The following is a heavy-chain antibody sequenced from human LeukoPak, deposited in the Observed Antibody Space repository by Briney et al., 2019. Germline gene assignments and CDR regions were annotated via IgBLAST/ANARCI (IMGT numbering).Heavy chain of an antibody. CDR1: SGTISSSSFY. CDR3: ARGVYNDISGYYPDY. Sequence: SETLSLTCSVSSGTISSSSFYWGWIRQPPGKGLEWIGSIYYSGDTNYNPSLKSRVTISVDTSKNQFSLKVRSVTAADTAVYYCARGVYNDISGYYPDYWGQGTLVTVSS. CDR2: IYYSGDT. J-gene: IGHJ4*02. D-gene: IGHD3-22*01. V-gene: IGHV4-39*07.